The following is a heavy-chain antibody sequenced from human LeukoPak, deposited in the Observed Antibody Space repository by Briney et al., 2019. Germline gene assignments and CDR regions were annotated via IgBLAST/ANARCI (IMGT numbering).Heavy chain of an antibody. CDR1: GFTFSNYW. CDR3: VRDPVGNYGSGTYPPS. J-gene: IGHJ4*02. CDR2: IKQDGSEK. V-gene: IGHV3-7*01. D-gene: IGHD3-10*01. Sequence: GGSLRLSCAASGFTFSNYWMSWVRQAPGKGLEWVANIKQDGSEKYYVDSVKGRFTISSDNAKNSVYLQINSLRAEDTAVYYCVRDPVGNYGSGTYPPSWGQGTLVTVSS.